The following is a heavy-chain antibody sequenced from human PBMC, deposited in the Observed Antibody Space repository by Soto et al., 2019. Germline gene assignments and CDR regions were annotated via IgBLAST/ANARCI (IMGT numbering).Heavy chain of an antibody. Sequence: QVQLVQSGAEVRKPGSSVKVSCKAPGGTFSTYIISWVRQAPGQGLEWMGRIIPIPDITNYAQKFQGRLTVTADTSTSTAYMELTSLKSEDTAVYYCARDRITTRGDAFDLWGQGTMVTVSS. CDR3: ARDRITTRGDAFDL. V-gene: IGHV1-69*08. CDR1: GGTFSTYI. J-gene: IGHJ3*01. CDR2: IIPIPDIT. D-gene: IGHD3-3*01.